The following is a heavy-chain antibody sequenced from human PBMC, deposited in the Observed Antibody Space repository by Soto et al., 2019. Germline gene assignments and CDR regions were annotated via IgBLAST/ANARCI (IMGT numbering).Heavy chain of an antibody. Sequence: PGGSLRLSCAASGFTFSSYAMHWVRQAPGKGLEWVAVISYDGSNKYYADSVKGRFTISRDNSKNTLYLQMNSLRAEDTAVYYCARDIVGDGYNYYGMDVWGQGTTVTVSS. J-gene: IGHJ6*02. CDR2: ISYDGSNK. D-gene: IGHD1-26*01. V-gene: IGHV3-30-3*01. CDR3: ARDIVGDGYNYYGMDV. CDR1: GFTFSSYA.